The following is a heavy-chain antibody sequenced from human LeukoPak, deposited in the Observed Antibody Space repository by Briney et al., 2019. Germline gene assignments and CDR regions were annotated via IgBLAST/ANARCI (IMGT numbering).Heavy chain of an antibody. D-gene: IGHD3-3*01. CDR3: ARAEAYYDFWSGYYIPYFDY. Sequence: SETLSLTCAVYGGSFSGYYWSWIRQPPGKGLEWIGEINHSGSTNYNPSLKSRVTISVDTSKNQFSLKLSSVTAADTAVYYCARAEAYYDFWSGYYIPYFDYWGQGTLVTVS. V-gene: IGHV4-34*01. J-gene: IGHJ4*02. CDR1: GGSFSGYY. CDR2: INHSGST.